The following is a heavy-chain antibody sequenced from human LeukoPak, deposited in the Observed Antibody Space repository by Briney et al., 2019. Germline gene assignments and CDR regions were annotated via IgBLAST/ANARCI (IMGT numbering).Heavy chain of an antibody. D-gene: IGHD3-16*01. J-gene: IGHJ6*03. V-gene: IGHV4-59*10. CDR2: IFTSGST. Sequence: SETLSLTCAVYIDSFTNYYWTWIRQPAGKGLQWIGRIFTSGSTSYNPSLKSRLTISLDMSKNQFSLKLTSVTAADTAVYFCARGGGTLHYMDVWGKGTTVTISS. CDR3: ARGGGTLHYMDV. CDR1: IDSFTNYY.